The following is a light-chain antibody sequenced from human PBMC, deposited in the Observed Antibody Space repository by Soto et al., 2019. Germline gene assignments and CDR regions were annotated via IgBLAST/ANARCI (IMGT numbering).Light chain of an antibody. CDR1: SSNIGSDY. CDR2: RNN. Sequence: QSVLTQPPSASGTPGQRVTISCSGSSSNIGSDYVYWYQQLPGTAPKLLIYRNNQRPSGVPDRFSGSKSGTSASLAISGLRAEDEADYYCQAWDSSLSGVVFGRGTKLTVL. CDR3: QAWDSSLSGVV. V-gene: IGLV1-47*01. J-gene: IGLJ2*01.